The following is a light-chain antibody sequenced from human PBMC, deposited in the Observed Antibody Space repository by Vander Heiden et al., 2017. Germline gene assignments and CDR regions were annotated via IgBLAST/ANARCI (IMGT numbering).Light chain of an antibody. J-gene: IGKJ1*01. V-gene: IGKV3-11*01. Sequence: EIVLTQSPATLSFSPGERATLSCRASQSVSSYLAWYQQKPGQAPRLLIYDASNRATGIPARFSGSGSGTAFTLTISSLEPEDFAVYYCQQRSNWPWTFGQGTKVEIK. CDR1: QSVSSY. CDR3: QQRSNWPWT. CDR2: DAS.